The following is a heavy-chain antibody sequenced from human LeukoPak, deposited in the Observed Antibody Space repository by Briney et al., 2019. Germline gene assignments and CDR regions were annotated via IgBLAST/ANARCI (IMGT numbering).Heavy chain of an antibody. Sequence: ASVKVSCKASGGTFSSYAISWVRQAPGQGLEWMGGIIPIFGTANYAQKFQGRVTITADESTSTAYMELSSLRSEDTAVYYCARGITMVRGVSTGYYCYYYGMDVWGQGTTVTVSS. CDR3: ARGITMVRGVSTGYYCYYYGMDV. D-gene: IGHD3-10*01. CDR2: IIPIFGTA. CDR1: GGTFSSYA. J-gene: IGHJ6*02. V-gene: IGHV1-69*13.